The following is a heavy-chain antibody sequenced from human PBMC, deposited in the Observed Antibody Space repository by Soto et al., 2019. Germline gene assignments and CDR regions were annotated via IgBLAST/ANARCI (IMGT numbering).Heavy chain of an antibody. Sequence: GASVKVSCKASGGTFSSYTISWVRQAPGQRLEWMGWINAGNGNTKYSQKFQGRVTITRDTSASTAYMELSSLRSEDTAVYYCARDWVGATSITFDYWGQGTLVTVSS. CDR2: INAGNGNT. CDR3: ARDWVGATSITFDY. D-gene: IGHD1-26*01. CDR1: GGTFSSYT. V-gene: IGHV1-3*01. J-gene: IGHJ4*02.